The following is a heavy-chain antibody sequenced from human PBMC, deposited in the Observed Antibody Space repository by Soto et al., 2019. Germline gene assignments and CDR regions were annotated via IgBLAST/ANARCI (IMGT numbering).Heavy chain of an antibody. CDR2: INSDGSST. J-gene: IGHJ4*02. V-gene: IGHV3-74*01. Sequence: GGSLRLSCAASGFTFSSYWMHWVRQAPGKGLVWVSRINSDGSSTSYADSVKGRFTISRDNAKNTLYLQMNSLRAEDTAVYYCARAGRYSYGLRYWGQGTLVTVSS. CDR3: ARAGRYSYGLRY. D-gene: IGHD5-18*01. CDR1: GFTFSSYW.